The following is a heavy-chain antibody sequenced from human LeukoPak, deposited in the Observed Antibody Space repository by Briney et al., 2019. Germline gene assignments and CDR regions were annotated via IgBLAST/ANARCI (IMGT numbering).Heavy chain of an antibody. CDR3: ASLEYYYDSSGYYSNWFDP. D-gene: IGHD3-22*01. V-gene: IGHV4-59*11. CDR2: IYYSGST. Sequence: SETLSLTCTVSGGSISSHYWSWIRQPPGKGLEWIGYIYYSGSTNYNPSLKSRATISVDTSKNQFSLKLSSVTAADTAVYYCASLEYYYDSSGYYSNWFDPWGQGTLVTVSS. J-gene: IGHJ5*02. CDR1: GGSISSHY.